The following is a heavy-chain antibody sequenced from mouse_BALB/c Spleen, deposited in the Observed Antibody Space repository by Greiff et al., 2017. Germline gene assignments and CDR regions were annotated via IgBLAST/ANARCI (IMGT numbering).Heavy chain of an antibody. CDR3: AREGYGNYVGDMDY. V-gene: IGHV2-9*02. CDR1: GFSLTSYG. Sequence: QVQLKESGPGLVAPSQSLSITCTVSGFSLTSYGVHWVRQPPGKGLEWLGVIWAGGSTNYNSALMSRLSISKDNSKSQVFLKMNRLQTDDTARYYGAREGYGNYVGDMDYWGQGTSVTVSA. D-gene: IGHD2-1*01. J-gene: IGHJ4*01. CDR2: IWAGGST.